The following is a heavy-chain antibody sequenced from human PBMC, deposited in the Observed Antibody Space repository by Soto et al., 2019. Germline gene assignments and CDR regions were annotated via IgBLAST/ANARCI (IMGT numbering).Heavy chain of an antibody. CDR1: GFTFSSYA. J-gene: IGHJ4*02. D-gene: IGHD5-18*01. CDR3: ATPEPRGYSLIY. CDR2: ISYDGSNK. V-gene: IGHV3-30-3*01. Sequence: PGGSLRLSCAASGFTFSSYAMHWVRQAPGKGLEWVAVISYDGSNKYYADSVKGRFTISRDNSKNTLYLQMNSLRAEDTAVYYCATPEPRGYSLIYWGQGTLATV.